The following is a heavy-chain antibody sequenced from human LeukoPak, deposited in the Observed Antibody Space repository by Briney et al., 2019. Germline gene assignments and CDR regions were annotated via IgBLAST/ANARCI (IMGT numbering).Heavy chain of an antibody. Sequence: GRSLRLSCAASGFTFSTYAMHWVRQAPGKGLEWVAIILSDGGSKDYADSVKGRFTISRDNSRNTMYLQMNSLRNEDTAVYFCARVGRPQGPIVVVPPEVNCFDYWGQGTLVTVSS. CDR2: ILSDGGSK. CDR3: ARVGRPQGPIVVVPPEVNCFDY. CDR1: GFTFSTYA. J-gene: IGHJ4*02. V-gene: IGHV3-30*04. D-gene: IGHD2-2*01.